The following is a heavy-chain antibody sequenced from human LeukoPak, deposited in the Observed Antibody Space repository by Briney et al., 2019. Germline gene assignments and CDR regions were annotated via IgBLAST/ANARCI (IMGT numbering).Heavy chain of an antibody. CDR3: ARDRRYEDFDY. D-gene: IGHD1-1*01. CDR1: GYTFTSYG. V-gene: IGHV1-18*01. Sequence: ASVKASCTASGYTFTSYGISWVRQAPGQGLEWMGWISAYNGNTNYAQKLQGRVTMTTDTSTSTAYMELRSLRSDDTAVYYCARDRRYEDFDYWGQGTLVTVSS. J-gene: IGHJ4*02. CDR2: ISAYNGNT.